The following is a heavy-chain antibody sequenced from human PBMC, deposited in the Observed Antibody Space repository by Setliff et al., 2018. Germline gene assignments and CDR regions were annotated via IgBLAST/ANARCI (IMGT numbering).Heavy chain of an antibody. CDR3: VRGPGPRVVVAMPFDH. CDR1: GYTFTNYG. Sequence: ASVKVSCKASGYTFTNYGFTWVRQAPGQGLEWMGMIITNTGKTSYPKKFQGRATMTTDTSTSTVYMELRSLRSDDTAVYYCVRGPGPRVVVAMPFDHWGQGALVTVSS. D-gene: IGHD3-22*01. V-gene: IGHV1-18*01. J-gene: IGHJ4*02. CDR2: IITNTGKT.